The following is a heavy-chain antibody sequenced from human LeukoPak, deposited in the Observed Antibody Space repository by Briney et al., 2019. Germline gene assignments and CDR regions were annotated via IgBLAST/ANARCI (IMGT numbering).Heavy chain of an antibody. CDR2: IKSKTDGGTT. CDR1: GFTFSNAW. J-gene: IGHJ4*02. CDR3: TTVLLWFGELLYPDED. D-gene: IGHD3-10*01. V-gene: IGHV3-15*01. Sequence: GGSLRLSCAASGFTFSNAWMSWVRQAPGKGLEWVGRIKSKTDGGTTDYAAPVKGRFTISRDGSKNTLYLQMNSLKTEDTAVYYCTTVLLWFGELLYPDEDWGQGTLVTVSS.